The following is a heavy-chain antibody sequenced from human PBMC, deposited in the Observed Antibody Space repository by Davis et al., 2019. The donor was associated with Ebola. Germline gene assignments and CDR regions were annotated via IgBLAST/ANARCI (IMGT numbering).Heavy chain of an antibody. V-gene: IGHV4-34*01. CDR2: INHSGST. J-gene: IGHJ4*02. Sequence: SETLSLTCAVYGGSFSGYYWSWIRQPPGKGLEWIGEINHSGSTNYNPPLKSRVTISVDTSKNQFSLKLSSVTAADTAVYYCARPNTIFGVVTNWGQGTLVTVSS. D-gene: IGHD3-3*01. CDR1: GGSFSGYY. CDR3: ARPNTIFGVVTN.